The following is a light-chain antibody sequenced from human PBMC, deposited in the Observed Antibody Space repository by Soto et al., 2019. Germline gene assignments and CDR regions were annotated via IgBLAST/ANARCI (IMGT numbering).Light chain of an antibody. CDR1: QSISGW. CDR3: QHYDSYPIT. V-gene: IGKV1-5*01. CDR2: DAS. J-gene: IGKJ5*01. Sequence: DIQMTQSPSTLSASVGDRVTITCRASQSISGWLAWYQQKPGKAPKLLIYDASSLESGVPSRFSGSGSGTEFTLTISSLQPADFATYYCQHYDSYPITFGQGTRLEI.